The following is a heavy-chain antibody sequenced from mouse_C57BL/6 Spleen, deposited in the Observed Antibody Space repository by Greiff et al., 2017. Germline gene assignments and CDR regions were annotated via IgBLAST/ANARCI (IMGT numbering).Heavy chain of an antibody. CDR2: IDPSDSET. D-gene: IGHD2-1*01. CDR1: GYTFTSYW. Sequence: QVQLQQPGAELVRPGSSVKLSCKASGYTFTSYWMHWVKQRPIQGLEWIGNIDPSDSETHYNQKFKDKATLTVDKSSSTAYMQLSSLTSEDSAVYYCARSGGNYIYWYFEVWGTGTTVTVSS. V-gene: IGHV1-52*01. CDR3: ARSGGNYIYWYFEV. J-gene: IGHJ1*03.